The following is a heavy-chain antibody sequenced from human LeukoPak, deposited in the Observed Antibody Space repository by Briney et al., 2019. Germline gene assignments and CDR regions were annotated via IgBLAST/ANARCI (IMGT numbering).Heavy chain of an antibody. D-gene: IGHD3-10*01. CDR2: TYYRSKWYN. Sequence: SQTLSLTCAISGGSVSSNSAAWNWLRQSPSRGLEWLGRTYYRSKWYNDYAVSVKSRITINPDTSKNQFSLQPNSVTPEDTAVYYCARDGSGSYPVFDYWGQGTLVTVSS. CDR3: ARDGSGSYPVFDY. V-gene: IGHV6-1*01. J-gene: IGHJ4*02. CDR1: GGSVSSNSAA.